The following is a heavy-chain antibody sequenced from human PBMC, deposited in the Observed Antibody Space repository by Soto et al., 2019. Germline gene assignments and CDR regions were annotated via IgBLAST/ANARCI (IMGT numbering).Heavy chain of an antibody. CDR2: IYWDDDK. CDR3: AHLLGGCSSQGCSPHRFDY. J-gene: IGHJ4*02. CDR1: GFSLDSTGVG. D-gene: IGHD2-2*01. Sequence: QITLKESGPTLVKPTQTLTLTCTFSGFSLDSTGVGVGWIRQPPGKALEWLALIYWDDDKRYSPSLKSRLTITEDTSKNQVVLAMTDMDPVDTATYYCAHLLGGCSSQGCSPHRFDYWGQGILVTVSS. V-gene: IGHV2-5*02.